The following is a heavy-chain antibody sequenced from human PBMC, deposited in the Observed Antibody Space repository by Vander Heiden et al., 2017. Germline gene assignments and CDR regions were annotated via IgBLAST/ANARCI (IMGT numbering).Heavy chain of an antibody. CDR2: INHSGSP. CDR1: GGSFSGYY. V-gene: IGHV4-34*01. Sequence: QVQLQQWGAGLLKPSETLSLTCAVYGGSFSGYYCSWIRQPPGKGLEWIGEINHSGSPNYNPSLKSRVTISVDTSKNQFSLKLSSVTAADTAVYYCARGHGGFGELWEYYYYYYGMDVWGQGTTVTVSS. CDR3: ARGHGGFGELWEYYYYYYGMDV. D-gene: IGHD3-10*01. J-gene: IGHJ6*02.